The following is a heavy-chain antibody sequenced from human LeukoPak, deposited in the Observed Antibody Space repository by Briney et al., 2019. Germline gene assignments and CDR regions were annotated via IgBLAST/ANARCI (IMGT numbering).Heavy chain of an antibody. V-gene: IGHV3-21*01. CDR2: ISAVSTYN. J-gene: IGHJ6*03. D-gene: IGHD6-6*01. CDR1: GFTFSSYT. Sequence: PGGSLRLSCAASGFTFSSYTIHWVRQAPGKGLEWVSSISAVSTYNYYADSVKGRFTISRDNVEKSAYLELSGLTAHDTAIYYCARGGIAGRPVYYYYMDVWGKGTTVTVSS. CDR3: ARGGIAGRPVYYYYMDV.